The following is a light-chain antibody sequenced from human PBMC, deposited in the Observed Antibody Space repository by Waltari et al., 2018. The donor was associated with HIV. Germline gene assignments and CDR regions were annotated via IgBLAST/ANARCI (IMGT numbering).Light chain of an antibody. J-gene: IGLJ2*01. CDR1: NIGTKS. V-gene: IGLV3-21*02. Sequence: SSVLTQPPSVSVAPGQTARITCGGNNIGTKSVHWSQQKPVQAPVLVVYDDSDRPSGIPERFSGSNSGNTATLTINRVEAGDEADYYCQVWDSSSAHVVFGGGTKLTVL. CDR2: DDS. CDR3: QVWDSSSAHVV.